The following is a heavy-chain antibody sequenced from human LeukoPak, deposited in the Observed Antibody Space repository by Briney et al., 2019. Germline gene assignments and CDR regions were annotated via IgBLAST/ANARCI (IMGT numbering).Heavy chain of an antibody. Sequence: GGSLRLSCAASGFTFGNYEMNWVRQAPGKGLEWVSYISSSGGTRYYADSVKGRLTISRDNAKNSLYLQMNSLRAEDTAVYYCARRQTYYYGSGSYMGLDYWGQGTLVTVSS. V-gene: IGHV3-48*03. CDR1: GFTFGNYE. CDR2: ISSSGGTR. D-gene: IGHD3-10*01. CDR3: ARRQTYYYGSGSYMGLDY. J-gene: IGHJ4*02.